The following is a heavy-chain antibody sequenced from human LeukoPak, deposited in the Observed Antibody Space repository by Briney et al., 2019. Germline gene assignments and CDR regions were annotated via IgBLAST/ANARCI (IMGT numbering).Heavy chain of an antibody. CDR2: ISSSGSTI. CDR3: ASQNELYYYDSSGYTT. CDR1: GFTFSDYY. D-gene: IGHD3-22*01. Sequence: WGSLRLSCAASGFTFSDYYMSWIRQAPGKGLEWVSYISSSGSTIYYADSVKGRFTISRDNAKNSLYLQMNSLRAEDTAVYYCASQNELYYYDSSGYTTWGQGTLVTVSS. J-gene: IGHJ4*02. V-gene: IGHV3-11*01.